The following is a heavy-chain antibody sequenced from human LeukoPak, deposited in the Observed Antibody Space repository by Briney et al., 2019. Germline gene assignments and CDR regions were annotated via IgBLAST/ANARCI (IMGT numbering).Heavy chain of an antibody. CDR3: ARQPSLDYGDNGHFQH. J-gene: IGHJ1*01. V-gene: IGHV5-51*07. CDR2: IYPGDSDT. CDR1: GYSFTNYW. D-gene: IGHD4-17*01. Sequence: GASLQISCKCAGYSFTNYWSGWGHQMAGKGLEWMGIIYPGDSDTKYSPSLQGQVTISADKSISTAYLQWSSLKASDTAIYYCARQPSLDYGDNGHFQHWGQGTLVTVSS.